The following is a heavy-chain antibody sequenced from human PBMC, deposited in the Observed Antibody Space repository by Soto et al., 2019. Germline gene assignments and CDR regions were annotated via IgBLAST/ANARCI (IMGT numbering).Heavy chain of an antibody. D-gene: IGHD6-13*01. Sequence: SVKVSCKASGGTFSSYAISWVRQAPGQGLEWMGGIIPIFGTANYAQKFQGRVTITADESTSTAYMELSSLRSEDTAVYYCARGLAPQQLVPFDYWGQGTLVTVS. CDR3: ARGLAPQQLVPFDY. CDR2: IIPIFGTA. CDR1: GGTFSSYA. V-gene: IGHV1-69*13. J-gene: IGHJ4*02.